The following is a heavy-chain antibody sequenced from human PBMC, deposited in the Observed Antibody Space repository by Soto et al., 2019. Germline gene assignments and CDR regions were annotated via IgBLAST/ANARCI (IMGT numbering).Heavy chain of an antibody. Sequence: GESLKISCKGSGYSFTSYSINWVRQMPGKGLEWMGIIYPGDSDTRYSPSFQGQVTISADKSIDTAYLQWRSLKASDTAVYYCARHHGSPGSYFGLDVWGQGTTVTVSS. J-gene: IGHJ6*02. V-gene: IGHV5-51*01. CDR2: IYPGDSDT. CDR3: ARHHGSPGSYFGLDV. D-gene: IGHD6-13*01. CDR1: GYSFTSYS.